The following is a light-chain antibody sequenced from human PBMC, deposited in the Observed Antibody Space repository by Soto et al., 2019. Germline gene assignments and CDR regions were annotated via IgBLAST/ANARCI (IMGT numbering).Light chain of an antibody. CDR1: QSISSY. J-gene: IGKJ1*01. V-gene: IGKV1-39*01. CDR2: AAS. CDR3: QQSYSTLERT. Sequence: DIQMTQSPSSLSASVGDRVTITCRASQSISSYLNWYQQKPGKAPKLLIYAASSLQSGVPSRFSGSGYATTFTLTIISLQPEDFATYYCQQSYSTLERTFGQGTKVEIK.